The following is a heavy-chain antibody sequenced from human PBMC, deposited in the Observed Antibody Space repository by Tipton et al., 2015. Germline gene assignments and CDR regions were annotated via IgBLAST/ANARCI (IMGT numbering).Heavy chain of an antibody. J-gene: IGHJ6*02. D-gene: IGHD5-24*01. CDR2: FFHSGNT. Sequence: TLSLTCTVSGGSVTSGSYYWSWIRQPPGKGLEWIGSFFHSGNTFHNPSLRSRVTISVDTSKTQFSLEMRSVTATDTAVYYCARDLEHGMDVWGQGTSVTVSS. CDR3: ARDLEHGMDV. V-gene: IGHV4-39*07. CDR1: GGSVTSGSYY.